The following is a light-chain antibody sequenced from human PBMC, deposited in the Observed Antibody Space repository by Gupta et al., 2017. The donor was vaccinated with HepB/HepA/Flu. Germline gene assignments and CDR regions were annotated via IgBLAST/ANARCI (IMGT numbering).Light chain of an antibody. V-gene: IGLV3-1*01. CDR2: QDS. J-gene: IGLJ2*01. CDR1: KLGDKY. CDR3: QAWDSSTVV. Sequence: YQLTHPPSLSVPPGQTASITCSGDKLGDKYACWYQQKPGQSPVLVIYQDSKRPSGIPERFSGSNSGNTATLTISGTQAMDEADYYCQAWDSSTVVFGGGTKLTVL.